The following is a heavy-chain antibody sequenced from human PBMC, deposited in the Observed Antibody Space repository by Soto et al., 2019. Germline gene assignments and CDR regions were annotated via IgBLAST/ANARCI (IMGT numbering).Heavy chain of an antibody. D-gene: IGHD2-8*01. CDR1: GDSFTNYA. Sequence: QVLLVQSGAEMKQPGSSVSVSCKASGDSFTNYAFTWVRHAPGQGPECLGGIILALGTPHYSQRFQGRLTITADESSSTVYMELGSLRLDDTAVYYCGRYCTNTKCRGGYYLDLWGQGTLLTVSS. CDR3: GRYCTNTKCRGGYYLDL. J-gene: IGHJ5*02. CDR2: IILALGTP. V-gene: IGHV1-69*01.